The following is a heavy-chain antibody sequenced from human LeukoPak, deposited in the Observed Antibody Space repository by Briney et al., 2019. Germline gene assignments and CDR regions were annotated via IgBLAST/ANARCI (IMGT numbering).Heavy chain of an antibody. Sequence: ASVKVSCKASGGTFSSYAISWVRQAPGQGLEWMGGIIPIFGTANYAQKFQGRVTITADESTSTAYMELSSLRSEDTAVYYCASVVYCGGDCYYDFDYWGQGTLVTVSS. CDR3: ASVVYCGGDCYYDFDY. V-gene: IGHV1-69*13. J-gene: IGHJ4*02. D-gene: IGHD2-21*02. CDR1: GGTFSSYA. CDR2: IIPIFGTA.